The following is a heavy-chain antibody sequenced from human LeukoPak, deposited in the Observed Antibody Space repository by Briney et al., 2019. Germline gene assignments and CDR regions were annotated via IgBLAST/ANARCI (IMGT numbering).Heavy chain of an antibody. D-gene: IGHD1-26*01. V-gene: IGHV4-4*07. CDR1: GGSISSYY. CDR3: ASGSYLNWFDP. Sequence: SETLSLTCTASGGSISSYYWSWIRQPAGKGLEWIGRIYTSGSTNYNPSLKSRITMSVDTSKNQFSLKLSSVTAADTAVYYCASGSYLNWFDPWGQGTLVTVSS. J-gene: IGHJ5*02. CDR2: IYTSGST.